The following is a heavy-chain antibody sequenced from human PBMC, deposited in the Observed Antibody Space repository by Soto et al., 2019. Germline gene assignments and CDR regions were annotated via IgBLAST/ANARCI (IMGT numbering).Heavy chain of an antibody. CDR2: INPSGGST. CDR3: ARDIRGYYYGMDV. J-gene: IGHJ6*02. CDR1: GYTFTSYY. D-gene: IGHD3-10*01. V-gene: IGHV1-46*01. Sequence: ASVKVSCKASGYTFTSYYMHWVRQAPGQGLEWMGIINPSGGSTSYAQKFQGRVTMTRDTSTSTVYMELSSLGSEDTAVYYCARDIRGYYYGMDVWGQGTTVTVSS.